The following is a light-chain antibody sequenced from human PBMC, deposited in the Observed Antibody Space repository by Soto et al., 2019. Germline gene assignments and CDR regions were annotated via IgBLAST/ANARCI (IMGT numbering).Light chain of an antibody. Sequence: EIVMTQSPATLSVSPGESATLSCRASQSVSNNLTWYQQKPGQPPRLLIYGASTRATGVPGRFSGSGSGTEFTLTISRLPSEDFAVYYCQQYNDWWTFGQGTKVEIK. CDR3: QQYNDWWT. J-gene: IGKJ1*01. CDR1: QSVSNN. V-gene: IGKV3-15*01. CDR2: GAS.